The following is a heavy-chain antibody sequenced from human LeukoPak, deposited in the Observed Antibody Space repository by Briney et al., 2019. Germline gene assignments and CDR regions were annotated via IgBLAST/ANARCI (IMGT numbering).Heavy chain of an antibody. D-gene: IGHD6-19*01. CDR3: ARDVMYSSGWYGGFDY. Sequence: GGSLRLSCAASGFTFSSYEMNWVRQAPGKGLEWVSYISSSGSTIYYADSVKSRFTISRDNAKNSLYLQMNSLRAEDTAVYYCARDVMYSSGWYGGFDYWGQGTLVTVSS. V-gene: IGHV3-48*03. CDR2: ISSSGSTI. CDR1: GFTFSSYE. J-gene: IGHJ4*02.